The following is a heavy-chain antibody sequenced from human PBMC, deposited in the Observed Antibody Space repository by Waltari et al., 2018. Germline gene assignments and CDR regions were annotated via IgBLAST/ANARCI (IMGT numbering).Heavy chain of an antibody. D-gene: IGHD2-15*01. CDR3: ARDGGNVVPL. CDR1: GYSISMGFF. V-gene: IGHV4-38-2*02. Sequence: QVHLQESGPGLVKPSETLSLSCFVSGYSISMGFFWGWIRQAPGKGLEWIATISYSGASHYSPSLKSRVTIAADASKNLFSLKLTSVTAADTAMYYCARDGGNVVPLWGLGTAVTVSS. CDR2: ISYSGAS. J-gene: IGHJ6*02.